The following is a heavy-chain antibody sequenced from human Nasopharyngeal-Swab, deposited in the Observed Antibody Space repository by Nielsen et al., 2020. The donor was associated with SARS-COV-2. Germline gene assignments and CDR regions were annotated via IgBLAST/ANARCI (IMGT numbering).Heavy chain of an antibody. CDR3: ARDSGVVPAAMRYNWFDP. CDR2: INPSGGST. CDR1: GYTFTSYY. V-gene: IGHV1-46*01. Sequence: ASVKVSCKASGYTFTSYYMHWVRQAPGQGLEWMGLINPSGGSTSYAQKFQGRVTMTRDTSTSTVYMELSSLRSEDTAVYYCARDSGVVPAAMRYNWFDPWGHGTLVTVSS. D-gene: IGHD2-2*01. J-gene: IGHJ5*02.